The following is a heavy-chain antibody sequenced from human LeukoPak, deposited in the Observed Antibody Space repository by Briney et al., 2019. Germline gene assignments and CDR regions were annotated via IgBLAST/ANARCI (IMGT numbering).Heavy chain of an antibody. CDR3: ARGRDSSGYPSL. V-gene: IGHV3-21*01. CDR2: ISSSSSYI. J-gene: IGHJ4*02. CDR1: GFTFSSYS. Sequence: GGSLRLSCAASGFTFSSYSMNWVRQAPGMGLEWVSSISSSSSYIYYADSVKGRFTISRDNAKNSLYLQMNSLRAEDTAVYYCARGRDSSGYPSLWGQGTLVTVSS. D-gene: IGHD3-22*01.